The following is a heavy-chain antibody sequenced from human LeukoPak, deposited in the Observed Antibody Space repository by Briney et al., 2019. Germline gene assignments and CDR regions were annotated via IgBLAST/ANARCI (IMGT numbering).Heavy chain of an antibody. CDR3: ARGSDYGDYWFDR. J-gene: IGHJ5*02. D-gene: IGHD4-17*01. Sequence: ASVTVSFKSSVYTFTDYYRHWVRQAPGQGREWMGWINPNSGSTNYAQKFQGRVTMTRATSISTAYMDLSSLRSDDTAVYYCARGSDYGDYWFDRWGQGTLVTAPS. CDR2: INPNSGST. CDR1: VYTFTDYY. V-gene: IGHV1-2*02.